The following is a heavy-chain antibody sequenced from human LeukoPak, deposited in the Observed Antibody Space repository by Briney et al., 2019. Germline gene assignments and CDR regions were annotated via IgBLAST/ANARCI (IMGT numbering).Heavy chain of an antibody. V-gene: IGHV3-30*02. Sequence: GGSLRLSCAASGFTFSSYAMHWVRQAPGKGLEWVAFIRYDGSNTYYADSVKGRFTISRDNSKNTLYLQMNSLRAEDTAVYYCAKDGDCSSISCYPGYFDYWGQGTLVTVSS. CDR2: IRYDGSNT. J-gene: IGHJ4*02. CDR3: AKDGDCSSISCYPGYFDY. CDR1: GFTFSSYA. D-gene: IGHD2-2*01.